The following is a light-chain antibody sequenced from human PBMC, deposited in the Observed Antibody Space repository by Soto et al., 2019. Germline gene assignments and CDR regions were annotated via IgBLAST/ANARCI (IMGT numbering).Light chain of an antibody. J-gene: IGKJ4*01. CDR2: GAS. CDR3: QQYNNWPAP. CDR1: QSVSSN. V-gene: IGKV3-15*01. Sequence: EIVMTQSPATLSVSPGERATLSCRASQSVSSNLAWYQQKPGQAPRLLIYGASTRATGIPARFSGSGSGTEFTLTISSLQSEDFAVCYCQQYNNWPAPFGGGTKVEIK.